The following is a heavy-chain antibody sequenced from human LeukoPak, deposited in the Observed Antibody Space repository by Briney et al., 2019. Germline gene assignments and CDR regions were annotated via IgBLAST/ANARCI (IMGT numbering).Heavy chain of an antibody. CDR1: GGSVSSGSYY. D-gene: IGHD5-24*01. CDR2: IYFSGST. V-gene: IGHV4-61*01. CDR3: ASLEMATIYWYFDL. J-gene: IGHJ2*01. Sequence: PSETLSLTCTVSGGSVSSGSYYWSWIRQPPGKGLEWIGYIYFSGSTNSNPSLKSRVTISVDTSKNQFSLKLSSVTAADTAVYYCASLEMATIYWYFDLWGRGTLVTVSS.